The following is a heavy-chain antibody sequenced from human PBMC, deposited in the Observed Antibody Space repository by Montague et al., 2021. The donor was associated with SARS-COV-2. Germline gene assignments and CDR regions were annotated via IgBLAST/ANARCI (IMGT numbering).Heavy chain of an antibody. CDR3: ARVRLFYYLDY. Sequence: TLSLTCTVSGTSIRSGGYYWTWIRQHPGKGLEWIGYIFHTGRAXYNPSLETRVNISVDTSNNLSSLRLSSVTAADTAMYFCARVRLFYYLDYWGQGTLVTVSS. D-gene: IGHD2/OR15-2a*01. V-gene: IGHV4-31*03. CDR2: IFHTGRA. CDR1: GTSIRSGGYY. J-gene: IGHJ4*02.